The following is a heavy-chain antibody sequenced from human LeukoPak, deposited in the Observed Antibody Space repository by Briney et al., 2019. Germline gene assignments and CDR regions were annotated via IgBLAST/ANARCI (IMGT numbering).Heavy chain of an antibody. CDR1: GFTFSAC. CDR3: AKDGTGCGGDCYSDY. Sequence: GGSLRLSCAASGFTFSACMSWFRQAPGKGLEWVSAITYSSGNTYYADSVKGRFTISRDNPKNTLYLQMNSLRAEDTALYYCAKDGTGCGGDCYSDYWGQGTLVTVSS. D-gene: IGHD2-21*02. V-gene: IGHV3-23*01. CDR2: ITYSSGNT. J-gene: IGHJ4*02.